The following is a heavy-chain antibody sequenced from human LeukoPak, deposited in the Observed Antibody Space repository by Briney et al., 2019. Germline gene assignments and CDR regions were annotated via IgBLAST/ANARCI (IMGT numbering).Heavy chain of an antibody. J-gene: IGHJ4*02. V-gene: IGHV3-74*01. CDR1: GFTFSSYW. D-gene: IGHD6-19*01. CDR3: ASSSGWYDFDY. Sequence: PGGSLRLSCAALGFTFSSYWWHWVGQAPGKGLWWVSRINSDGSSTSYADSVKGRFTISRDNAKNTLYLQMNSLRAEDTAVYYCASSSGWYDFDYWGQGTLVTVSS. CDR2: INSDGSST.